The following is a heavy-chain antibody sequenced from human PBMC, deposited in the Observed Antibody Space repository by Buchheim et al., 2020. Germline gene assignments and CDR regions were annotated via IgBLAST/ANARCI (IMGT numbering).Heavy chain of an antibody. J-gene: IGHJ4*02. D-gene: IGHD2-2*02. CDR3: ARGPRYCISTSCYKNYFDY. CDR1: GYTFTSYD. V-gene: IGHV1-8*01. CDR2: MNPNSGNT. Sequence: QVQLVQSGAEVKKPGASVKVSCKASGYTFTSYDINWVRQATGQGLEWMGWMNPNSGNTGYAQKFQGRVTMTRNTSISTAYMELSSLRSEDTAVYYCARGPRYCISTSCYKNYFDYWGQGTL.